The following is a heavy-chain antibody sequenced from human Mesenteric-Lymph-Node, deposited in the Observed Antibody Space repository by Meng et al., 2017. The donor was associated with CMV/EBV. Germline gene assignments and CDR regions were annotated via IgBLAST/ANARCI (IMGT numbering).Heavy chain of an antibody. CDR3: AKNLIGGDV. D-gene: IGHD3-22*01. CDR1: GGSISSYY. J-gene: IGHJ6*02. Sequence: GSLRLSCTVSGGSISSYYWSWIRQPPGKGLEWIGYIYYSGSTNYNPSLKSRVTISVDTSKNQFSLKLSSVTAADTAVYFCAKNLIGGDVWGQGTTVTVSS. V-gene: IGHV4-59*01. CDR2: IYYSGST.